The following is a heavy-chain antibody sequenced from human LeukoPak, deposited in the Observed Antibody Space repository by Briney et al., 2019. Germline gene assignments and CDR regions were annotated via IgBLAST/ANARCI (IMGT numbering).Heavy chain of an antibody. V-gene: IGHV4-31*03. D-gene: IGHD4-23*01. J-gene: IGHJ4*02. Sequence: SETLSLTCTVSGGSISSGGYYWSWIRQHPGKGLEWIGYIYYSGSTYYNPSLKSRVTISVDTSKNQFSLKLSSVTAADTAVYYCARNYGGNAHFDYWGQGTLVTVSS. CDR1: GGSISSGGYY. CDR2: IYYSGST. CDR3: ARNYGGNAHFDY.